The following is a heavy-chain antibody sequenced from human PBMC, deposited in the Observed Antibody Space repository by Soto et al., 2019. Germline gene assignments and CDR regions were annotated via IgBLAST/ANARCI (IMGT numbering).Heavy chain of an antibody. V-gene: IGHV1-46*01. CDR3: ARDPLPQYSSSSNLADYYYYGMDV. CDR2: INPSGGST. D-gene: IGHD6-6*01. J-gene: IGHJ6*02. Sequence: ASVKVSCKAPGYTFTSYYMHWVRQAPGQGLEWMGIINPSGGSTSYAQKFQGRVTMTRDTSTSTVYMELSSLRSEDTAVYYCARDPLPQYSSSSNLADYYYYGMDVWGQGTTVTVSS. CDR1: GYTFTSYY.